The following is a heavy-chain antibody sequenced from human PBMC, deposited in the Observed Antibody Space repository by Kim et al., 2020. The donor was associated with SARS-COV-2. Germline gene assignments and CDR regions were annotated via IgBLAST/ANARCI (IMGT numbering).Heavy chain of an antibody. V-gene: IGHV3-23*01. CDR1: GFTFNSYA. Sequence: VGSLILSCTATGFTFNSYALAWVRRAPGRGLEWVAAIIGTGNTAYYAYSVRGRFTVSRDNSKSTVYLQMSRPRAEDTAIYPCAKVRGSGNYANDYWGKGTMVTVSS. J-gene: IGHJ4*02. D-gene: IGHD3-10*01. CDR2: IIGTGNTA. CDR3: AKVRGSGNYANDY.